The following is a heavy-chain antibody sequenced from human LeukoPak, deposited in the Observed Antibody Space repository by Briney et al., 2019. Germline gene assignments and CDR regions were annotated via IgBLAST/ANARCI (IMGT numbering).Heavy chain of an antibody. CDR1: GYTFANYD. CDR2: MNPDSGNT. D-gene: IGHD3-3*01. Sequence: ASVKVSCKASGYTFANYDINWVRQATGQGLEWMGWMNPDSGNTGYAQKFQGRVTFTRNTSISTAYMELSSLRSEDTAVYYCARPYYDFWTGKPNWFNPWGQGTLVTVSS. V-gene: IGHV1-8*01. CDR3: ARPYYDFWTGKPNWFNP. J-gene: IGHJ5*02.